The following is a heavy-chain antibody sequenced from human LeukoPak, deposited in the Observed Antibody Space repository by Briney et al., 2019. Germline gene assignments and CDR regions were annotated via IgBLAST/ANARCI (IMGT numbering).Heavy chain of an antibody. CDR3: ARDTHYDYWSGYLNWFDP. CDR2: MHASGIT. Sequence: SETLSLTCSISSGSIGWFYWSWIRQSAEKGLEWIGRMHASGITNYNPSLRSRVSLSLDRSKNQFSLNLTSVTAADTAVYYCARDTHYDYWSGYLNWFDPWGQGTLVTVSS. V-gene: IGHV4-4*07. J-gene: IGHJ5*02. CDR1: SGSIGWFY. D-gene: IGHD3-3*01.